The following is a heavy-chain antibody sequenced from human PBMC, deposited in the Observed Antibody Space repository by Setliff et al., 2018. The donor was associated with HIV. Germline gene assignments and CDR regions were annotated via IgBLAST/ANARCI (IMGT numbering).Heavy chain of an antibody. CDR1: GGSISSGTYF. J-gene: IGHJ4*02. V-gene: IGHV4-61*09. D-gene: IGHD3-3*01. CDR2: IHTSGNA. Sequence: SETLSLTCTVSGGSISSGTYFWSWIRQPAGKGLEWIGHIHTSGNANYNPSLKSRVIISLDTSKNQFSLKLSSVTAADTAVYYCMRGRSITIFGVAYFDLWGLGTLVTVSS. CDR3: MRGRSITIFGVAYFDL.